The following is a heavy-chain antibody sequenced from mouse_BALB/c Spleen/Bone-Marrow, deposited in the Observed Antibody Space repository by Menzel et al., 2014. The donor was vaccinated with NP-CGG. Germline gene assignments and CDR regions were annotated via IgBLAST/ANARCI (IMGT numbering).Heavy chain of an antibody. D-gene: IGHD2-4*01. CDR2: ISSGGSYT. J-gene: IGHJ3*01. V-gene: IGHV5-9-3*01. CDR3: ARKSYYDCDGRPWFAY. Sequence: EVNVVDSGGGLVKPGGSLKLSCAASGFTFSSYAMSWVRQTPEKRLEWVATISSGGSYTYYPDSVKGRFTISRDNAKNTLYLQMSSLRSEDTAMYYCARKSYYDCDGRPWFAYWGQGTLVTVSA. CDR1: GFTFSSYA.